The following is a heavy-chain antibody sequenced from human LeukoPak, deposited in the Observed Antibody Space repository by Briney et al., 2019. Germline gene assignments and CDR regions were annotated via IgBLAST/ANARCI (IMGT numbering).Heavy chain of an antibody. D-gene: IGHD2-2*02. CDR2: INPSGGST. V-gene: IGHV1-46*01. J-gene: IGHJ3*02. CDR3: AALGYCSSTSCYKGWDDAFDI. Sequence: GASVEVSCKASGYTFTSYYMHWVRQAPGQGLEWMGIINPSGGSTSYAQKFQGRVTMTRDTSTSTVYMELSSLRSEDTAVYYCAALGYCSSTSCYKGWDDAFDIWGQGTMVTVSS. CDR1: GYTFTSYY.